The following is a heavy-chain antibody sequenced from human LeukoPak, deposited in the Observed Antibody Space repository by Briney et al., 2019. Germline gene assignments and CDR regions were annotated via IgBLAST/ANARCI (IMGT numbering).Heavy chain of an antibody. D-gene: IGHD2/OR15-2a*01. CDR3: AKADEMNMDY. J-gene: IGHJ4*02. V-gene: IGHV3-21*01. CDR2: ISSSSNYI. Sequence: GGSLRLSCAASGFTFSSYTMNWVRQAPGKGLEWVSSISSSSNYIYYADSVKGRFTISRDNAKNSLFLQMNSPRAEDTAVYYCAKADEMNMDYWGQGTLVTVSS. CDR1: GFTFSSYT.